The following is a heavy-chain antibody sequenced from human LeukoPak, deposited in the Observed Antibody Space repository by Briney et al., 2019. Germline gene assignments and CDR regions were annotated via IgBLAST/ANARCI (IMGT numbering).Heavy chain of an antibody. CDR3: ARDSDVLRYFDWSRHFDY. D-gene: IGHD3-9*01. CDR1: GYTLTGHY. V-gene: IGHV1-2*06. Sequence: AXXKVSCKASGYTLTGHYIHWVRQAPGQGLEWMGRIHPKSGGTDYAQNFQGRVTMTWDTSIGTAYMELSRLRSDDTAVYYCARDSDVLRYFDWSRHFDYWGQGTLVTVSS. J-gene: IGHJ4*02. CDR2: IHPKSGGT.